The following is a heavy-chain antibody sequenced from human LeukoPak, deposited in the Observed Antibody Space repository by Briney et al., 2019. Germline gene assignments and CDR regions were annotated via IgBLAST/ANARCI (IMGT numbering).Heavy chain of an antibody. V-gene: IGHV1-46*01. Sequence: GASVKVSCKASGYTFTSYYIHWVRQAPGQGLEWMGIINSSTGRTTYTQKFQDRVTMTRDTFTSTVYMELSSLTSEDTAVYYCARDYGDYYFFDYWGQGTLVTVSS. CDR3: ARDYGDYYFFDY. CDR2: INSSTGRT. J-gene: IGHJ4*02. CDR1: GYTFTSYY. D-gene: IGHD4-17*01.